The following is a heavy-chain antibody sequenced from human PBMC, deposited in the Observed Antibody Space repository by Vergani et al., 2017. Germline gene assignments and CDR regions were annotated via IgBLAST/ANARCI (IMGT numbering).Heavy chain of an antibody. CDR1: GFTFSSYW. CDR2: IKQDGSEK. Sequence: EVQLVESGGGLVQPGGSLRLPCAVSGFTFSSYWMSWVRQAPGKGLEWVANIKQDGSEKDYVDSVKGRFTISRDNAKNSLYLQMNSLRAEDTAVYYCARPSRVWSGYNDYWGQGTLVTVSS. V-gene: IGHV3-7*01. CDR3: ARPSRVWSGYNDY. D-gene: IGHD3-3*01. J-gene: IGHJ4*02.